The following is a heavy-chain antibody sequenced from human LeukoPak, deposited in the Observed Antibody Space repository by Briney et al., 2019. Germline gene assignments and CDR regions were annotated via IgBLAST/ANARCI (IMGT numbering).Heavy chain of an antibody. CDR3: ARDRGSGSGNYQGTLFEP. CDR2: IIPVVDKA. V-gene: IGHV1-69*04. J-gene: IGHJ5*02. D-gene: IGHD3-10*01. Sequence: SVKVSCKGSGGTLSSYAITWVRQAPGQGLEWMGRIIPVVDKADYAQKFQGRVTITAAKSTTTVYMEMSSLISEDTAVYYCARDRGSGSGNYQGTLFEPWGQGTLVIVSS. CDR1: GGTLSSYA.